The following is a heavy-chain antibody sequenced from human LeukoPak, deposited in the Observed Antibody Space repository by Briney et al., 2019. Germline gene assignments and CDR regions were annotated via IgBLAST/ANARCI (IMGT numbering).Heavy chain of an antibody. D-gene: IGHD3-10*01. V-gene: IGHV1-2*02. J-gene: IGHJ6*03. CDR2: INPNSGGT. Sequence: ASVKVSCKASEYTFTGYYMHWVRQAPGQGLEWMGWINPNSGGTNYAQKFQGRVTMTRDTSISTAYMELSRLRSDDTAVYYCARDRGNYYYYYMDVWGKGTTVTVSS. CDR1: EYTFTGYY. CDR3: ARDRGNYYYYYMDV.